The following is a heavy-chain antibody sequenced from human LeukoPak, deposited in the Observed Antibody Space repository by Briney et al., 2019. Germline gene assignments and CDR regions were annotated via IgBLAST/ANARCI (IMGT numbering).Heavy chain of an antibody. CDR1: GYTFTSYG. D-gene: IGHD3-22*01. CDR3: ARNDFGGSSGYYDGVYFQH. CDR2: ISAYNGNT. J-gene: IGHJ1*01. Sequence: ASVKVSCKASGYTFTSYGISWVRQAPGQGLEWMGWISAYNGNTNYAQKLQGRVTMTTDTSTSTAYMELRSLRSDDTAVYYCARNDFGGSSGYYDGVYFQHWGQGTLVTVSS. V-gene: IGHV1-18*01.